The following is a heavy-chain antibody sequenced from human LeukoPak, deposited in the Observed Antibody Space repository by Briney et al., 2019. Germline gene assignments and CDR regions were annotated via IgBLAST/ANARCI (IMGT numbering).Heavy chain of an antibody. V-gene: IGHV3-48*01. D-gene: IGHD2-15*01. CDR3: ARTPLRYCSGGSCHNWFDP. CDR2: ISSTGGTI. Sequence: GGSLRLSCVGSGFTFSNYLMNWVRQAPGKGLEWVSFISSTGGTIYYADAVKGRFTVSRDNAKNSLLLQMNSLRAEDTAVYYCARTPLRYCSGGSCHNWFDPWGQGTLVTVSS. CDR1: GFTFSNYL. J-gene: IGHJ5*02.